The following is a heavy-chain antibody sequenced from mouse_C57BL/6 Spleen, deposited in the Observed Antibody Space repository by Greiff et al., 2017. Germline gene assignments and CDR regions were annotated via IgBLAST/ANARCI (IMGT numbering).Heavy chain of an antibody. CDR1: GYSITSGYY. V-gene: IGHV3-6*01. D-gene: IGHD2-4*01. Sequence: EVKLQESGPGLVKPSQSLSLTCSVTGYSITSGYYWNWIRQFPGNKLEWMGYISYDGSNNYNPSLKNRISITRDTSKNQFFLELNSVTTEDTATYYCASYDYGDYAMDYWGQGTSVTVSS. CDR2: ISYDGSN. J-gene: IGHJ4*01. CDR3: ASYDYGDYAMDY.